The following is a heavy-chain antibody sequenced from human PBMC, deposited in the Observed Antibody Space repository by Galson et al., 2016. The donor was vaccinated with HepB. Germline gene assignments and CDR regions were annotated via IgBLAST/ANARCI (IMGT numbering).Heavy chain of an antibody. CDR2: IYKSGTT. J-gene: IGHJ6*02. CDR1: GGSISNYS. V-gene: IGHV4-59*01. CDR3: ARVGTTVTTQALGMDV. D-gene: IGHD4-17*01. Sequence: SETLSLTCTVSGGSISNYSWSWIRQPPGKGLAWIGYIYKSGTTNSNPSLKSRVTISLDTSKNQFSLKLSPVTAADTAVYYCARVGTTVTTQALGMDVWGQGTTVTVSS.